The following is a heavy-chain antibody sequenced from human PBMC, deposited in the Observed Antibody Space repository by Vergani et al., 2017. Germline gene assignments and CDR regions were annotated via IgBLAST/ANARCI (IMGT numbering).Heavy chain of an antibody. J-gene: IGHJ3*02. D-gene: IGHD3-16*01. V-gene: IGHV2-70*20. CDR2: IDWDDDK. Sequence: QVTLRESGPALVKPTQTLTLTCTFSGFSLSTSGMCVSWVRQPPGKALEWLALIDWDDDKYYSTALKTRRTISKDTSKNQVVLTMTNIDTVETATYYCARGSYGAFDIWGQGTMVTVSS. CDR1: GFSLSTSGMC. CDR3: ARGSYGAFDI.